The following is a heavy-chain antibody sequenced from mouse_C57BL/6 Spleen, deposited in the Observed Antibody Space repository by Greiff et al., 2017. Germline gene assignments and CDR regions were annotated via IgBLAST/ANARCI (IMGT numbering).Heavy chain of an antibody. CDR1: GYTFTSYW. V-gene: IGHV1-55*01. CDR2: IYPGSGST. Sequence: QVQLQQPGAELVKPGASVKMSCKASGYTFTSYWITWVKQRPGQGLEWIGDIYPGSGSTNYNEKFKSKATLTVDTSSSTAYMQLSSLPSEDSAVYYCARRDGWYFDVWGTGTTVTVSS. J-gene: IGHJ1*03. CDR3: ARRDGWYFDV.